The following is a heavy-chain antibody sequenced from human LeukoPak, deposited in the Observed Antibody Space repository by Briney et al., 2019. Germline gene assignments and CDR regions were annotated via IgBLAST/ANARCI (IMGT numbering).Heavy chain of an antibody. J-gene: IGHJ4*02. V-gene: IGHV3-23*01. CDR3: ARGNPGIAAAGTLRY. CDR1: GFTFSSYA. Sequence: GGSLRLSCAASGFTFSSYAMSWVRQAPGKGLEWASAISGSGGSTYYADSVKGRFTISRDNSKNTLYLQMNSLRAEDTAVYYCARGNPGIAAAGTLRYWGQGTLVTVSS. CDR2: ISGSGGST. D-gene: IGHD6-13*01.